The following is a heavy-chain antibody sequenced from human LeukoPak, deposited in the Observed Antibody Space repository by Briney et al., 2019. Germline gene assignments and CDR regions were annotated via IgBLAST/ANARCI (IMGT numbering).Heavy chain of an antibody. Sequence: PSETLSLTCTVSGGSISSGDYYWSWIRQPPGKGLEWIGYIYYSGSTYYNPSLKSRVTISVDTSKNQFSLKLSSVTAADTAVYYCARALTGSYFDYWGLGTLVTVSS. D-gene: IGHD3-9*01. CDR1: GGSISSGDYY. J-gene: IGHJ4*02. CDR3: ARALTGSYFDY. CDR2: IYYSGST. V-gene: IGHV4-30-4*01.